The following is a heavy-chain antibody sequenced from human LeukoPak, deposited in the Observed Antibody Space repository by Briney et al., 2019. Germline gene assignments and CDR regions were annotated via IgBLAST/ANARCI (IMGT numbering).Heavy chain of an antibody. D-gene: IGHD4-17*01. V-gene: IGHV1-18*01. J-gene: IGHJ4*02. Sequence: GASVTVSFKASGYTFTIYGIIWLRQARGQGLEGMGWISAYNGNTNYAQMFQGRVTMTTDTSTSTAYMELRSLRSDDPAVYYCARETTVTSQSFYYWGQGTLVTVSS. CDR3: ARETTVTSQSFYY. CDR2: ISAYNGNT. CDR1: GYTFTIYG.